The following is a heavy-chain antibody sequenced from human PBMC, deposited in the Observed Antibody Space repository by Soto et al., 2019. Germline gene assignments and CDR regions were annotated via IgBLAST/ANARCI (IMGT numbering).Heavy chain of an antibody. CDR2: ISYDGSNK. CDR3: AKDRRKVVVAAPFDY. Sequence: GGSLRLSCAASGFTFSSYGMHWVRQAPGKGLEWVAVISYDGSNKYYADSVKGRFTISRANSKNTLYLQMNSLRAEDTAVYYCAKDRRKVVVAAPFDYWGQGTLVTAS. J-gene: IGHJ4*02. D-gene: IGHD2-15*01. CDR1: GFTFSSYG. V-gene: IGHV3-30*18.